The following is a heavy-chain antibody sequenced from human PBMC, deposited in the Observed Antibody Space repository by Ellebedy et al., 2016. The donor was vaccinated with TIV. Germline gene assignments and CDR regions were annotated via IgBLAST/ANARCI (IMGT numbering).Heavy chain of an antibody. CDR2: IRDDGSEK. CDR1: GFTFRSYG. CDR3: ARIKSSYYMDV. V-gene: IGHV3-33*01. J-gene: IGHJ6*03. D-gene: IGHD3-10*01. Sequence: GESLKISXAASGFTFRSYGMHWVRQAPGKGLEWVAVIRDDGSEKYYADSVRGRCTISRDNSKNTVYLQMNSLRAEDTAVYYCARIKSSYYMDVWGQGTTVSVSS.